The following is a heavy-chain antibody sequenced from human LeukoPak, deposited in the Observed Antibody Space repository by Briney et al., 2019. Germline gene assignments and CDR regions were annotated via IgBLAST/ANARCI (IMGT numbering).Heavy chain of an antibody. J-gene: IGHJ4*02. D-gene: IGHD4-17*01. V-gene: IGHV3-21*01. CDR2: ISSSSSYR. CDR3: ASDRLYGDPLADY. Sequence: GGSLRLSCAASGFTFSSYSMNWVRQAPGKGLEWVSSISSSSSYRYYADSVKGRFTISRDNSKNSLYLQMNSLRAEDTAVYYCASDRLYGDPLADYWGQGTLVTVSS. CDR1: GFTFSSYS.